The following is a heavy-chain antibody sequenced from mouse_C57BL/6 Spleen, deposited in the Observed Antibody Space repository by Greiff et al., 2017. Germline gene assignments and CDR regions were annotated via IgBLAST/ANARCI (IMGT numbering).Heavy chain of an antibody. J-gene: IGHJ2*01. CDR2: IYPGSGNT. V-gene: IGHV1-66*01. CDR3: ARRGGYYFDY. Sequence: QVQLQQSGPELVKPGASVKISCKASGYSFTSYYIHWVKQRPGQGLEWIGWIYPGSGNTKYNEKFKGKATLTADTSSSTAYMQLSSLTSEDSAVYYCARRGGYYFDYWGQGTTRTVSS. CDR1: GYSFTSYY.